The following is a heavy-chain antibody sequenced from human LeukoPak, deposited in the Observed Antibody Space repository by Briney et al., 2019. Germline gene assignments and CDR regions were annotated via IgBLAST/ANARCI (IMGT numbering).Heavy chain of an antibody. Sequence: SVKVSCKASGGTFSSYAISWVRQAPGQGLEWMGGIIPIFGTANYAQKFQGRVTMTRDTSISTAYMELSRLRSDDTAVYYCARSSGIGGGDYSSSWYFKFDIWGQGTMVTVSS. CDR3: ARSSGIGGGDYSSSWYFKFDI. J-gene: IGHJ3*02. V-gene: IGHV1-69*05. CDR2: IIPIFGTA. CDR1: GGTFSSYA. D-gene: IGHD6-13*01.